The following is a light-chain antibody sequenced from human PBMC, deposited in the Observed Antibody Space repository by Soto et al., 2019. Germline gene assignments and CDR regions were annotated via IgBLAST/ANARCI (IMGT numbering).Light chain of an antibody. V-gene: IGKV3-20*01. Sequence: EIVLTQSPGTLSLSPGERVTLSCGASQSLSSNSLAWYQQKPGQAPRLLIYGASSRATGIPDRFSGSGSGTDFTLTISRLKPTDFAVYFCQQYGTSPYTFGQGTKLQIK. CDR3: QQYGTSPYT. CDR1: QSLSSNS. J-gene: IGKJ2*01. CDR2: GAS.